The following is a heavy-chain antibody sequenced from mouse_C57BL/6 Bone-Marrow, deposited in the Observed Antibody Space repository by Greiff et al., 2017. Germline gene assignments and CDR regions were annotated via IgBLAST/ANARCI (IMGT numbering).Heavy chain of an antibody. CDR1: GYTFTSYW. J-gene: IGHJ1*03. Sequence: QVQLQQPGTELVKPGASVKLSCKASGYTFTSYWMHWVKQRPGQGLEWIGNINPSNGGTNYNDKFKSKATLTVDKSSSTAYMQLSSLTSADSAVYYCARTLLFSWYFDVWGTGTTVTVSS. CDR2: INPSNGGT. CDR3: ARTLLFSWYFDV. D-gene: IGHD1-1*01. V-gene: IGHV1-53*01.